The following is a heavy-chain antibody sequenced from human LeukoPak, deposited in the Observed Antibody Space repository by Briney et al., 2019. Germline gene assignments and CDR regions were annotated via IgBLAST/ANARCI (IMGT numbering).Heavy chain of an antibody. CDR3: AKDTGSPADAITMEDNAFDI. CDR2: ISWSSGII. CDR1: GFIFDDHG. D-gene: IGHD3-3*01. J-gene: IGHJ3*02. V-gene: IGHV3-9*01. Sequence: PGRSLRLSCAASGFIFDDHGMHWVRQAPGKGLKGVSGISWSSGIIGYADSVKGRFTISRDNAKNSLYLQMESLRAEDTAVYYCAKDTGSPADAITMEDNAFDIWGQGTMVTVSS.